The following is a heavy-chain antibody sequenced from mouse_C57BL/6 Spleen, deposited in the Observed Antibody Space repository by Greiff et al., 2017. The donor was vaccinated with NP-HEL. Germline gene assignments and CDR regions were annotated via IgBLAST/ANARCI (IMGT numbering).Heavy chain of an antibody. CDR3: AKVNHSFDY. J-gene: IGHJ2*01. Sequence: EVKLLESGPGLVKPSQSLSLTCSVTGYSITSGYYWNWIRQFPGNKLEWMGYISYDGSNNYNPSLKNRISITLDTSKNQFFLKLNSVTTEDTATYHCAKVNHSFDYWGQGTTLTVSS. V-gene: IGHV3-6*01. CDR2: ISYDGSN. CDR1: GYSITSGYY.